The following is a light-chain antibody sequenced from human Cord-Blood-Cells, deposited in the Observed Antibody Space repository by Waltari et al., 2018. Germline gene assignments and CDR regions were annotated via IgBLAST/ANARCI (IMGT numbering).Light chain of an antibody. CDR3: QSADSSGTYVV. CDR1: ALPKQY. Sequence: YELTQPPSVSVSPGQTARMTCSGDALPKQYAYWYQQKPGQAPVLVIYKDSERPSGIPERFSGSSSGTTVTLTISGVQAEDEADYYCQSADSSGTYVVFGGGTKLTVL. J-gene: IGLJ2*01. V-gene: IGLV3-25*03. CDR2: KDS.